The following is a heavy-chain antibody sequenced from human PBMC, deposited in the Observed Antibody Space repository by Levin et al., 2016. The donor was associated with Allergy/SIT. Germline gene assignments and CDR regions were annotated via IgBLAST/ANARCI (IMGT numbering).Heavy chain of an antibody. J-gene: IGHJ4*02. V-gene: IGHV4-4*07. D-gene: IGHD3-16*01. CDR2: IYTSGST. CDR1: GGSISSYY. CDR3: AREGQMITFGGVLIWTLLD. Sequence: SETLSLTCTVSGGSISSYYWSWIRQPAGKGLEWIGRIYTSGSTNYNPSLKSRVTMSVDTSKNQFSLKLSSVTAADTAVYYCAREGQMITFGGVLIWTLLDWGQGTLVTVSS.